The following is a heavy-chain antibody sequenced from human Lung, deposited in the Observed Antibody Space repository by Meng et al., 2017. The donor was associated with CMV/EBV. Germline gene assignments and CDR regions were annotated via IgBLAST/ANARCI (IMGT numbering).Heavy chain of an antibody. Sequence: GGSLRLXCAASGFPFSSYAMSWVRQAPGKGLEWVSAISGGGDRTYNADSVRGRFTISRDESKNTVYLQMSSLRAEDTAIYYCAKGPLRSGSYPGYFDYWGQGAXVTVSS. J-gene: IGHJ4*02. D-gene: IGHD1-26*01. CDR2: ISGGGDRT. CDR3: AKGPLRSGSYPGYFDY. V-gene: IGHV3-23*01. CDR1: GFPFSSYA.